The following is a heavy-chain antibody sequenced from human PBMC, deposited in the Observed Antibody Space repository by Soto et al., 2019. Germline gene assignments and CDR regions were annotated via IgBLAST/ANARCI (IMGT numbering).Heavy chain of an antibody. D-gene: IGHD7-27*01. CDR3: PSDWGSGWYYDR. J-gene: IGHJ2*01. V-gene: IGHV3-30-3*01. Sequence: QVQLVESGGGVVQPGRSLRLSCAASGFTFSSYAMHWVRQAPGKGLEWVAVISYDGSNKYYADSVKGRFTISGDNYKKSLGQQMNSLRDRDTSVYYWPSDWGSGWYYDRWGRGGLVTVSS. CDR2: ISYDGSNK. CDR1: GFTFSSYA.